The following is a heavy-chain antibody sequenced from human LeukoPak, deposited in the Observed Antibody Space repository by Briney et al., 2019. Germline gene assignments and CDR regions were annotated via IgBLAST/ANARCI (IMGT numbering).Heavy chain of an antibody. Sequence: ASVKVSCKASVYTFTSYGISWVRQAPGQGLEWMGWISAYNGNRNHAQKLQGRVTMTTDTSTSTAYMELRSLRSDDTAVYYCARVDYVPSYYYYYMDVWGKGTTVTVSS. CDR1: VYTFTSYG. CDR3: ARVDYVPSYYYYYMDV. J-gene: IGHJ6*03. D-gene: IGHD4/OR15-4a*01. CDR2: ISAYNGNR. V-gene: IGHV1-18*01.